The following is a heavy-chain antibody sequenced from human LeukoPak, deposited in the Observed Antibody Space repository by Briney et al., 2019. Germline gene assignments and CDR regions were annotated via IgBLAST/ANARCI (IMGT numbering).Heavy chain of an antibody. V-gene: IGHV3-30*18. CDR3: AKDSGDYGTPGDY. J-gene: IGHJ4*02. D-gene: IGHD4-17*01. Sequence: PGRSPRLSCAASGFTFSSYGMHWVRQAPGKGLEWVAVISYDGSNKYYADSVKGRFTISRDNSKNTLYLQMNSLRAEDTAVYYCAKDSGDYGTPGDYWGQGTLVTVSS. CDR1: GFTFSSYG. CDR2: ISYDGSNK.